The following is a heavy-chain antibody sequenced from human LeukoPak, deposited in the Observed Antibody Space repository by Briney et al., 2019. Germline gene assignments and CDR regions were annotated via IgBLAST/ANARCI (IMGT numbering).Heavy chain of an antibody. Sequence: AGGSLRLSCAASGFTFSSYWMNWVRQAPGKGLEWVANIKDDGSEKYYVDSVKGRFTISRDNAKNSLYLQMNSLRAEDTAVYYCAREEGGSYYRSYYFDYWGQGTLVTVSS. J-gene: IGHJ4*02. D-gene: IGHD1-26*01. CDR1: GFTFSSYW. V-gene: IGHV3-7*01. CDR3: AREEGGSYYRSYYFDY. CDR2: IKDDGSEK.